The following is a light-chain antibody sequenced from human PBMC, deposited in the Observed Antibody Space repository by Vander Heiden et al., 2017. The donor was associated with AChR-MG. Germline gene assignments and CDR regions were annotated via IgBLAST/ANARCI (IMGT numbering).Light chain of an antibody. CDR2: LNSDGSH. CDR3: QTWGTGIRGGLWV. J-gene: IGLJ3*02. CDR1: SGPSSSA. V-gene: IGLV4-69*01. Sequence: QLVLTQSPSASASLGASAKPTCTPSSGPSSSAIAWHQQQPEKGPRYWRKLNSDGSHSKGDGIPDRFSGSSSGAERYLTIASLQSEDEADDYCQTWGTGIRGGLWVFGGGTKLTVL.